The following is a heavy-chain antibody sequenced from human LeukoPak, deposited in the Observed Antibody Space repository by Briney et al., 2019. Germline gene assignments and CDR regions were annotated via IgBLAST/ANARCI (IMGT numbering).Heavy chain of an antibody. CDR1: GVTFSSYA. Sequence: GGTLRLSCAVSGVTFSSYAMNWVRQAPGTGPEWNSYITNSESTIYYPDSVKGRFTISRDNAKNSLVLQMNSLSDEDSAVYYCARDSISAALFDLWGQGTQTTVSS. D-gene: IGHD2/OR15-2a*01. CDR2: ITNSESTI. J-gene: IGHJ5*02. CDR3: ARDSISAALFDL. V-gene: IGHV3-48*02.